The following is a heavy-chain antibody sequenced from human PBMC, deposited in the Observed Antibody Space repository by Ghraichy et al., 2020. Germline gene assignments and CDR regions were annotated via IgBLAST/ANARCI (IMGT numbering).Heavy chain of an antibody. CDR1: GFSFNYYS. J-gene: IGHJ5*02. V-gene: IGHV3-30-3*01. Sequence: GGSLRLSCAASGFSFNYYSMHWVRQAPGKGLEWVAVISADETEIFYGNSVKGRFTISRDTSKNTLYLQMESLRPEDTAVYYCARGSGASGWSTFQSWGQGTLVVVSS. CDR3: ARGSGASGWSTFQS. D-gene: IGHD6-13*01. CDR2: ISADETEI.